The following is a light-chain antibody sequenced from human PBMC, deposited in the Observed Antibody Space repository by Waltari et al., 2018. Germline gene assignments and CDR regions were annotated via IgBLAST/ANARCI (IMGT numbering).Light chain of an antibody. V-gene: IGLV4-69*01. Sequence: QLLLTQSPSASASLGASVKLTCTVSSGHSNYAIAWHQQHPHKGPRYLMKVNSGGSHIKGDGIPDRFSGSSSGAERYLTISSLQSEDEADYYCQTGGFGIWVFGGGTKLTVL. J-gene: IGLJ3*02. CDR2: VNSGGSH. CDR1: SGHSNYA. CDR3: QTGGFGIWV.